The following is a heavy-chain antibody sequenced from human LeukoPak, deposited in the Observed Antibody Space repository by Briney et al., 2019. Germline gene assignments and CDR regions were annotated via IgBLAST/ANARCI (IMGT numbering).Heavy chain of an antibody. D-gene: IGHD2-2*01. CDR1: GFTFSTYG. J-gene: IGHJ6*03. V-gene: IGHV3-30*02. CDR3: AKDVVNCGSTSCYFYYYMDV. Sequence: GGSLGLSCAASGFTFSTYGMHWVRQAPGKGLEGVAFLRYDGSNKYYADSVKGRFTISRDNSKNTLYLQMNSLRAEDTAVYYCAKDVVNCGSTSCYFYYYMDVWGKGTTVTVSS. CDR2: LRYDGSNK.